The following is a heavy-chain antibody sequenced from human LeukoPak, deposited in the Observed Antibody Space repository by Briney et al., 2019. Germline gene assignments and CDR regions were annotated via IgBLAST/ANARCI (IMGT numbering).Heavy chain of an antibody. CDR2: IKHDGSDR. CDR1: GFTFSTYW. V-gene: IGHV3-7*01. J-gene: IGHJ4*02. D-gene: IGHD1-20*01. Sequence: GGSLRLSCAASGFTFSTYWMSWVRQAPGKGLEWVANIKHDGSDRNYVDSVRGRFTISRDNGRNLLHLQMNTLRAEDTAVYYCARELITKWSCGDYWGQGTPVTVSP. CDR3: ARELITKWSCGDY.